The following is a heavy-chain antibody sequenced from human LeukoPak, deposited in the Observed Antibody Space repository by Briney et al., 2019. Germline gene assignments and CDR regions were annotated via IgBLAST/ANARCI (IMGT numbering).Heavy chain of an antibody. CDR1: GFTFNGYS. J-gene: IGHJ6*01. D-gene: IGHD6-13*01. Sequence: GGSLRVSCAAAGFTFNGYSLHLVRQSPGKGLEGAAVISNGANNNHYAGSVKGRVNISIDNSKNTLYLQKNSLRPEDTAVYYCARVGRGSSWYYYYYGMDVWGQGTTVTVSS. CDR2: ISNGANNN. V-gene: IGHV3-30*04. CDR3: ARVGRGSSWYYYYYGMDV.